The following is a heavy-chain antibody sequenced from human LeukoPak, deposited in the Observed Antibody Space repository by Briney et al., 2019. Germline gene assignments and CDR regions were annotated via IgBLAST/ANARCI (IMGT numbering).Heavy chain of an antibody. J-gene: IGHJ6*02. CDR2: INSDGSST. CDR1: GFTFSSYW. V-gene: IGHV3-74*01. CDR3: ARVGDYIAYYYYGMDV. D-gene: IGHD4-17*01. Sequence: GGSLRLSFAASGFTFSSYWMHWVRQAPGKGLVWVSRINSDGSSTSYADSVKGRFTISRDNAKNTLYLQVSSLRAEDTAVYYCARVGDYIAYYYYGMDVWGQGTTVTVSS.